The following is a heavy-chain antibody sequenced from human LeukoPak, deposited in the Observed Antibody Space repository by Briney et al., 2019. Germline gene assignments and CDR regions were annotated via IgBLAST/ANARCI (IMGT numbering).Heavy chain of an antibody. CDR3: AREYCGGDCYYAFDI. J-gene: IGHJ3*02. D-gene: IGHD2-21*02. V-gene: IGHV3-64*01. Sequence: PGGSLRLACAAYGFTFSSYAMHWVRQAPGKGLEYVSAISSNGGSTYYANSVKGRFTISRDDSKNTLYLQMGSLRAEDMAVYYCAREYCGGDCYYAFDIWGQGTMVTVSS. CDR1: GFTFSSYA. CDR2: ISSNGGST.